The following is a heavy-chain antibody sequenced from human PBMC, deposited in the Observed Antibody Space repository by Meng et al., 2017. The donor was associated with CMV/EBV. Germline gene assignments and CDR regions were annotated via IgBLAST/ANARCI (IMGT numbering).Heavy chain of an antibody. CDR3: AKGFRVAARPSYFDY. J-gene: IGHJ4*02. CDR2: ISGSGGST. CDR1: GFTFSSYS. V-gene: IGHV3-23*01. Sequence: GGSLRLSCAASGFTFSSYSMNWVRQAPGKGLEWVSAISGSGGSTYYADSVKGRFTISRDNSKNTLYLQMNSLRAEDTAVYYCAKGFRVAARPSYFDYWGQGTLVTVSS. D-gene: IGHD6-6*01.